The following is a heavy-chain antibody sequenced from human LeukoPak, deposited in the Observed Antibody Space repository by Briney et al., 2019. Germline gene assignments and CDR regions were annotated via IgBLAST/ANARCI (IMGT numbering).Heavy chain of an antibody. CDR2: IKQDGTEK. V-gene: IGHV3-7*01. CDR1: GFTFTTYW. Sequence: GESLRLSCAASGFTFTTYWMCWVRQAPGKGLEWVANIKQDGTEKYYVDSVKGRFTISRDNAKNSLYLQMNSLRVEDTAVYYCAKVAKYYYGSETYYFFEHWGQGTPVTASS. J-gene: IGHJ4*02. D-gene: IGHD3-10*01. CDR3: AKVAKYYYGSETYYFFEH.